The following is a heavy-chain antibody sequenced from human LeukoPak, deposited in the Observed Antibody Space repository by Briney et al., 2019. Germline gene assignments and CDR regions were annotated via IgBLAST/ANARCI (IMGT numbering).Heavy chain of an antibody. V-gene: IGHV5-51*01. CDR3: ARRRHCTSGSCEDFDY. CDR2: IYPGDSDT. Sequence: GESLKISCKASGYSFTNNWIAWVRLMPGKGLEWMGTIYPGDSDTRYSPSFQGQVTISADKSISTAYLQWSSLKASDTAMYYCARRRHCTSGSCEDFDYWGQGTLVTVSS. D-gene: IGHD2-15*01. J-gene: IGHJ4*02. CDR1: GYSFTNNW.